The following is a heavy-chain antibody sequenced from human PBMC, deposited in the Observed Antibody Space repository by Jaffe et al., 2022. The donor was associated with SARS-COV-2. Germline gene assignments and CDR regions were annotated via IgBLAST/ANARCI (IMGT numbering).Heavy chain of an antibody. CDR2: IYYSGST. Sequence: QLQLQESGPGLVKPSETLSLTCTVSGGSISSSSYYWGWIRQPPGKGLEWIGSIYYSGSTYYNPSLKSRVTISVDTSKNQFSLKLSSVTAADTAVYYCARHWGGWYDAFDIWGQGTMVTVSS. D-gene: IGHD6-19*01. CDR3: ARHWGGWYDAFDI. V-gene: IGHV4-39*01. J-gene: IGHJ3*02. CDR1: GGSISSSSYY.